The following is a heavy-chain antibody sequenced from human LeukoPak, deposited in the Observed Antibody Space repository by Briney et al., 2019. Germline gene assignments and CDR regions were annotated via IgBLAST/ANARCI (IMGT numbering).Heavy chain of an antibody. V-gene: IGHV3-11*01. Sequence: GGSLRLSCAASGFTFSDYYMSWLRQAPGKGLEWVSYISSSGSTIYYADSVKGRFTISRDNAKNSLYLQMNSLRAEDTAVYYCARVFTMATAAAGYWGQGTLVTVSS. CDR1: GFTFSDYY. CDR3: ARVFTMATAAAGY. CDR2: ISSSGSTI. D-gene: IGHD5-12*01. J-gene: IGHJ4*02.